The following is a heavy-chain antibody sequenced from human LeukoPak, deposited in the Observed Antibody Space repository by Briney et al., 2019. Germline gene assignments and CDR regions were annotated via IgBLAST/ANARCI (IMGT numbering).Heavy chain of an antibody. J-gene: IGHJ4*02. CDR1: GFTVSSNY. D-gene: IGHD1-1*01. Sequence: GGSLRLSCAASGFTVSSNYMSWVRQAPGKGLEWVSVIYSGGSTYYADSVKGRFTISRDNSKNTLYLQMDSLRAEDTAVYYCARAMNDDFDYWGQGTLVTVSS. V-gene: IGHV3-66*01. CDR2: IYSGGST. CDR3: ARAMNDDFDY.